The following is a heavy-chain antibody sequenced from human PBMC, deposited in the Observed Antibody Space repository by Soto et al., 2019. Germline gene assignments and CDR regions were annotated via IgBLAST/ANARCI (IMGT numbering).Heavy chain of an antibody. CDR1: GYTFTSYD. Sequence: ASVKVSCKASGYTFTSYDINLVRQATGQGLXWMXXMXXNXGXXXYXXXFQGRVTMTRNTSISTAYMELSSLRSEDTAVYYCARGPTIDTAMVSWGQGTLVTVSS. D-gene: IGHD5-18*01. CDR2: MXXNXGXX. CDR3: ARGPTIDTAMVS. J-gene: IGHJ5*02. V-gene: IGHV1-8*01.